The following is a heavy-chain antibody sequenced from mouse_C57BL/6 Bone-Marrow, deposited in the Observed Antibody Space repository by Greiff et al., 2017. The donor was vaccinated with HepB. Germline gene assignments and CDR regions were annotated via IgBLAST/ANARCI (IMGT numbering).Heavy chain of an antibody. V-gene: IGHV1-81*01. CDR1: GYTFTSYG. CDR3: ARSRTTIVAPFAY. CDR2: NYPRSGNT. J-gene: IGHJ3*01. Sequence: VQLQASGAELARPGASVKLSCKASGYTFTSYGISWVKQRTGQGLEWIGENYPRSGNTYYNEKFKGKATLTADKSSSTAYMKLRSLTSEGSAVYYCARSRTTIVAPFAYWGQGTLVTVSA. D-gene: IGHD1-1*01.